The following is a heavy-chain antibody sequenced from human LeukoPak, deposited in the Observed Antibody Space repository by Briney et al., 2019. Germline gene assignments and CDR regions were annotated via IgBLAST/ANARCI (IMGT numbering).Heavy chain of an antibody. CDR1: GYAFTSYY. CDR3: ARGEYCSSTSCYTEGQVDP. D-gene: IGHD2-2*01. J-gene: IGHJ5*02. CDR2: INTSGGST. Sequence: GASVKVSCKASGYAFTSYYMHWVRQAPGQGLEWMGIINTSGGSTSYAQKFQGRVTMTRDTSTSTVYMELSSLRSEDTAVYYCARGEYCSSTSCYTEGQVDPWGQGTLVTVSS. V-gene: IGHV1-46*01.